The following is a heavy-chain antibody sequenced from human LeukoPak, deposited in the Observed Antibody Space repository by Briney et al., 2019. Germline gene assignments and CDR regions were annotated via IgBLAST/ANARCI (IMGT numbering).Heavy chain of an antibody. CDR1: GYTFTSYD. V-gene: IGHV1-8*01. CDR3: ARSDYYGSGSYYLDAFDI. CDR2: MNPNSDNT. J-gene: IGHJ3*02. Sequence: GASVKVSCKASGYTFTSYDINWVRPATGQGLGWMGWMNPNSDNTGYAQKFQGRVTVTRNTSISTAYMELSSLRSEDTAVYYCARSDYYGSGSYYLDAFDIWGQGTMVTVSS. D-gene: IGHD3-10*01.